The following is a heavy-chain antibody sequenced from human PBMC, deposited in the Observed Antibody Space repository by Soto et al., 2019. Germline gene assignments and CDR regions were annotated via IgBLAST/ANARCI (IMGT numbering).Heavy chain of an antibody. Sequence: SVKVSCKASGGTFSRYAIAWVRQAPGHGLEWMGQIIPIFGTISHAQNFQGRITITADESTSTAYMELSSLRSDDTAVYYCARPRTVAATKGYDYWGQGTLVTASS. CDR2: IIPIFGTI. CDR3: ARPRTVAATKGYDY. V-gene: IGHV1-69*13. CDR1: GGTFSRYA. D-gene: IGHD4-4*01. J-gene: IGHJ4*02.